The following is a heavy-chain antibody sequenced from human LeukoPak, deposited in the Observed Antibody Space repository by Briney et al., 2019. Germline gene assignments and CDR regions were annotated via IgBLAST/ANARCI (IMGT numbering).Heavy chain of an antibody. Sequence: PGGSLRLSCVVSGLTLSDQYMEWVRQAPGKGLEWVGRTTSKGNNYITEYAASVRGRFTISRDDSRNSVCLQMNSLRTEDTAVYYCARMTFGGMDVWGKGATVTVSS. CDR2: TTSKGNNYIT. D-gene: IGHD3-16*01. J-gene: IGHJ6*04. CDR3: ARMTFGGMDV. CDR1: GLTLSDQY. V-gene: IGHV3-72*01.